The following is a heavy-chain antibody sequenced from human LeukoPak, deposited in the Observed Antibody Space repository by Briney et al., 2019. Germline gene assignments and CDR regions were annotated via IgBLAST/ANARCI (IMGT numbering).Heavy chain of an antibody. V-gene: IGHV1-46*01. Sequence: GASVKVSCKTSGYTFTSYYMHWVRQAPGQGLEWMGIINPSGGRTSYAQKFQGRVTMTRDMSTSTVYMELSSLRSEDTAVYYCARANMVRGVGSFFDRNWFDPWGQGTLVTVSS. CDR1: GYTFTSYY. CDR3: ARANMVRGVGSFFDRNWFDP. CDR2: INPSGGRT. J-gene: IGHJ5*02. D-gene: IGHD3-10*01.